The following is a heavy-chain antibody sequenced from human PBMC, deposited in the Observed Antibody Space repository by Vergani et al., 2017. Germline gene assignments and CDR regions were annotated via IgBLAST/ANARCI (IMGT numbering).Heavy chain of an antibody. D-gene: IGHD2-15*01. V-gene: IGHV3-23*01. CDR1: GFTFSTYA. J-gene: IGHJ4*02. CDR3: VKDAGSYETFLDS. CDR2: LTGGGGST. Sequence: EVQLLESGGSLKQPGGSVRLSCAASGFTFSTYAMHWVRQAPGKGLEWVSALTGGGGSTYYADSFKGRFIISRDNSRDTLYLQMNSLRPEDTATYYCVKDAGSYETFLDSGAQGTLVPVSS.